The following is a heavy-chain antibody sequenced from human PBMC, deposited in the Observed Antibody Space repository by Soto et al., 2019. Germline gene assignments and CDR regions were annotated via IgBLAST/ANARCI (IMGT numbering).Heavy chain of an antibody. CDR3: AKRPASIITFDY. D-gene: IGHD2-2*01. CDR1: GFTFSNYA. J-gene: IGHJ4*02. CDR2: ISGNGGST. V-gene: IGHV3-23*01. Sequence: GGSLRLSCAASGFTFSNYAMSWVRQAPGKGLEWVSTISGNGGSTYYADSVKGRFTISRDNSKNMLFLQINSLRDDDSAVYYCAKRPASIITFDYWGQGTPVTVSA.